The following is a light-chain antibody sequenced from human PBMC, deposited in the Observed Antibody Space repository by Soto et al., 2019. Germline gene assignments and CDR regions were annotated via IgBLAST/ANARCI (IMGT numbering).Light chain of an antibody. CDR1: NSNIGAGYD. Sequence: QSVLAQPPSVSGAPGQKVTISCSGSNSNIGAGYDIHWYQQLPGTAPKLLLYANSNRPSGVPDRFSGSKSGTSASLAITGLQAEDEADYYCQSYDSSLSAYVFGTGTKVTVL. CDR3: QSYDSSLSAYV. CDR2: ANS. J-gene: IGLJ1*01. V-gene: IGLV1-40*01.